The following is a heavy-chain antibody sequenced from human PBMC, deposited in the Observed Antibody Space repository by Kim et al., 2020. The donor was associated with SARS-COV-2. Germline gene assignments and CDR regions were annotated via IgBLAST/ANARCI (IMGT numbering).Heavy chain of an antibody. CDR3: ARGVRGYCSSTSCYNPYYYYGMDV. CDR1: GGTFSSYA. J-gene: IGHJ6*02. D-gene: IGHD2-2*01. Sequence: SVKVSCKASGGTFSSYAISWVRQAPGQGLEWMGGIIPIFGTANYAQKFQGRVTITADESTSTAYMELSSLRSEDTAVYYCARGVRGYCSSTSCYNPYYYYGMDVWGQGTTVTVSS. CDR2: IIPIFGTA. V-gene: IGHV1-69*13.